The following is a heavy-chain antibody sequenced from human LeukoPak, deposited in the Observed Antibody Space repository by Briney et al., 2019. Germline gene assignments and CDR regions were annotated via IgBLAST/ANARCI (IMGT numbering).Heavy chain of an antibody. J-gene: IGHJ5*02. V-gene: IGHV3-7*01. CDR3: GREVEAALDP. CDR2: IRYDGGSK. CDR1: GFSLSNFW. D-gene: IGHD5-24*01. Sequence: QTGGSLRLSCTPSGFSLSNFWMSWVRQAPGKGLEWLANIRYDGGSKYYLDSMRGRLTISRDNAQNSVYLQMNTLRVEDTAVYYCGREVEAALDPWGQGTLVTVSS.